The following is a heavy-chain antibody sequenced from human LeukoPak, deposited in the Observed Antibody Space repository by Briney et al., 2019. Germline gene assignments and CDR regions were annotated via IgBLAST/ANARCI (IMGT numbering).Heavy chain of an antibody. V-gene: IGHV4-59*07. CDR3: ARCGTSTSCYGNWFDP. CDR1: GDSINSYH. CDR2: VYYSGST. J-gene: IGHJ5*02. D-gene: IGHD2-2*01. Sequence: PSDTLSLTCTVPGDSINSYHWCLIRQPPGKGLEWIAYVYYSGSTNYNPSLKSRVTISVDTSKNQFSLKLSSVTAADTAVYYCARCGTSTSCYGNWFDPWGQGTLVTVSS.